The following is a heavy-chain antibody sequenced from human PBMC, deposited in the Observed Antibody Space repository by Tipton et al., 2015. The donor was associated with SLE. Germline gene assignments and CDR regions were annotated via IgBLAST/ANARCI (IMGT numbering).Heavy chain of an antibody. V-gene: IGHV4-59*12. D-gene: IGHD2-21*02. Sequence: TLSLTCTVSGGSIRSYYWTWIRQPPGKRLEWIGYIYHSGSSYYNPSLKSRVTISVDRSKNQFSLKLNSVTAADTAVYYCARGWGDDYYFDYWGQGTLVTVSS. CDR1: GGSIRSYY. CDR3: ARGWGDDYYFDY. CDR2: IYHSGSS. J-gene: IGHJ4*02.